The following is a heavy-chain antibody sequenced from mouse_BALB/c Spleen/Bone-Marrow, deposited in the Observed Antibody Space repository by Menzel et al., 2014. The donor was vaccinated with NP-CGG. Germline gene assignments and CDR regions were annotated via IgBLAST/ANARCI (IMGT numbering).Heavy chain of an antibody. V-gene: IGHV5-17*02. CDR1: GFTFSSFG. J-gene: IGHJ4*01. D-gene: IGHD2-2*01. CDR2: TSSGSSTI. CDR3: ARYGYYDAMDY. Sequence: EVQGVESGGGLVQPGGSRKLSCAASGFTFSSFGMHWVRQAPEKGLEWVAYTSSGSSTIYYADTVKGRFTISRDNPKNTLFLQMTSLRSEDTAMYYCARYGYYDAMDYWGQGTSVTVSS.